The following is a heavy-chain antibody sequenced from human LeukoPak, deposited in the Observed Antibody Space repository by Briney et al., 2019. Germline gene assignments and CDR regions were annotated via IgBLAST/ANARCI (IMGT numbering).Heavy chain of an antibody. CDR2: IYPGDSDT. CDR1: GYRFTTYW. J-gene: IGHJ6*02. CDR3: PRRAYYNYGLDV. Sequence: GESLKISCEGSGYRFTTYWIGWVRQMPGKGLEWMGVIYPGDSDTAYSPSFQGQVTISADKSNNTAYLQWSSLKASDTATYYCPRRAYYNYGLDVWGQGTTVTVSS. V-gene: IGHV5-51*01.